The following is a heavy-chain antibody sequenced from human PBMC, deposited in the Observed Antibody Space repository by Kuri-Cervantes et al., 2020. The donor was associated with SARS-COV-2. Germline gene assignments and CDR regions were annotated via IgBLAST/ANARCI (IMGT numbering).Heavy chain of an antibody. J-gene: IGHJ3*02. V-gene: IGHV1-3*01. D-gene: IGHD1-1*01. CDR2: INAGNGNT. CDR3: AGEERKGCAFDI. Sequence: ASVKVSCKASGYTFTSYAMHWVRQAPGQRLEWMGWINAGNGNTKYSQKFQGRDTITRDTSASTAYMELSSLRSEDTAVYYCAGEERKGCAFDIWGQGTMVTVSS. CDR1: GYTFTSYA.